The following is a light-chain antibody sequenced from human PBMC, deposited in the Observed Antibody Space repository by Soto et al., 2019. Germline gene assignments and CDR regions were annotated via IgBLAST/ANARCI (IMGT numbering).Light chain of an antibody. Sequence: DIQMTQSPSTLSASVGDNVTITCRASQSLGNWLAWYQQEPGKAPSLLIYDVSTLQSGVPSRFSGSGSGTEFTLTITDLQPADFATYFCQQYTPDSPWAFGQGTK. CDR2: DVS. J-gene: IGKJ1*01. CDR3: QQYTPDSPWA. V-gene: IGKV1-5*01. CDR1: QSLGNW.